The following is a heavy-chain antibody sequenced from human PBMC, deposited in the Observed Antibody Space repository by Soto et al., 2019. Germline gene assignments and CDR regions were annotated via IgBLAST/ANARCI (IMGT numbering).Heavy chain of an antibody. Sequence: GGSLRLSCAASGFTFSSYAMSWVRQAPGKGLEWVSAISGSGGSTYYADSVKGRFTISRDNSKNTLYLQMNSLRAEDTAVYYCAKGFYDSSGSLLDYWGQGTLVTVSS. J-gene: IGHJ4*02. CDR2: ISGSGGST. V-gene: IGHV3-23*01. D-gene: IGHD3-22*01. CDR1: GFTFSSYA. CDR3: AKGFYDSSGSLLDY.